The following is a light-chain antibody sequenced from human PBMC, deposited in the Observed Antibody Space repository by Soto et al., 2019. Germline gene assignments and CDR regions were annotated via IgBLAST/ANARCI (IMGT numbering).Light chain of an antibody. CDR2: EVT. J-gene: IGLJ1*01. Sequence: QSVLTQPASVSGSPGQSITVSCTGTSSDVGAHDYVSWYQHHPGKAPKLIIYEVTNRPSGVSNRFSGSKSGNTASLTISGLQAEDEADYYCNSYTRSTKYVFGTGTKVTVL. CDR3: NSYTRSTKYV. V-gene: IGLV2-14*01. CDR1: SSDVGAHDY.